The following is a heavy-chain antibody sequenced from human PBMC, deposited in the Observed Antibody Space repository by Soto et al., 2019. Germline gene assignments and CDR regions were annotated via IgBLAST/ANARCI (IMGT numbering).Heavy chain of an antibody. Sequence: GGSLRLSCSASGFTFSSYAMHWVRQAPGKGLEYVSAISSNGGSTYYADSVKGRFTISRDNSKNTLYLQMSSLRAEDTAVYYCVKTARAYQPPYCSGGSCYQDRTAHFDYWGQGTLVTVSS. CDR3: VKTARAYQPPYCSGGSCYQDRTAHFDY. D-gene: IGHD2-15*01. CDR2: ISSNGGST. CDR1: GFTFSSYA. V-gene: IGHV3-64D*08. J-gene: IGHJ4*02.